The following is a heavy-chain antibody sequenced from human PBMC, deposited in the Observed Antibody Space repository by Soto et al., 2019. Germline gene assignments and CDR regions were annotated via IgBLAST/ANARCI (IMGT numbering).Heavy chain of an antibody. J-gene: IGHJ6*02. CDR2: IRAYNGNT. CDR3: ARDLPTMDV. CDR1: GYTFTSYG. V-gene: IGHV1-18*01. Sequence: QVQLVQSGAEVKKPGASVKVSCKASGYTFTSYGISWVRQAPGQGLEWMGWIRAYNGNTNYAQKLQGRVTMTTDTXXXXXXXXXXXXXXXXXXXXXCARDLPTMDVWGQGTTVTVSS.